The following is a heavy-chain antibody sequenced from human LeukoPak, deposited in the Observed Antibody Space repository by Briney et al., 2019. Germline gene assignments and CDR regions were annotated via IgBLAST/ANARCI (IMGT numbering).Heavy chain of an antibody. CDR1: GGSISSGSYS. J-gene: IGHJ5*02. V-gene: IGHV4-30-4*07. Sequence: SETLSLTCAVSGGSISSGSYSWSWIRQPPGKGLEWIGYFYYTGNTYYNPSLKSRVTISLDTSKNQFSLKLSSVTAADTAVYYCARAWQQLVLWFDPWGQGTLVTVSS. CDR3: ARAWQQLVLWFDP. CDR2: FYYTGNT. D-gene: IGHD6-13*01.